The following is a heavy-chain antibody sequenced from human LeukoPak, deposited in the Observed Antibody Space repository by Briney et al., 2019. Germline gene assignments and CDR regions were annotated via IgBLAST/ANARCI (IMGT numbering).Heavy chain of an antibody. CDR2: INPDGGTK. J-gene: IGHJ4*02. CDR1: GFPFSTFW. V-gene: IGHV3-7*01. D-gene: IGHD6-19*01. CDR3: AMADISGWFFDS. Sequence: PGGSLRLSCTVSGFPFSTFWMSWVRQAPGKGLEWVANINPDGGTKYYVDSVKGRVTISRDNAQNSLYLQMNSLTVEDTAVYYCAMADISGWFFDSWGQGTLVTVSS.